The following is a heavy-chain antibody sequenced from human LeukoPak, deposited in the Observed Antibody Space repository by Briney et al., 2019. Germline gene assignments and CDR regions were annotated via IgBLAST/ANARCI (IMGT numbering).Heavy chain of an antibody. V-gene: IGHV3-53*01. Sequence: PGGSLRLSCAASGFTVSSNYMSWVRQAPGKGLEWVSSISADGSTYYAVSVRGRFTISRDNSKDTLFLQMNSLRAEDTALYYCVACSSASCYGDRFDPWGQGTLVTVSS. CDR1: GFTVSSNY. CDR3: VACSSASCYGDRFDP. J-gene: IGHJ5*02. D-gene: IGHD2-2*01. CDR2: ISADGST.